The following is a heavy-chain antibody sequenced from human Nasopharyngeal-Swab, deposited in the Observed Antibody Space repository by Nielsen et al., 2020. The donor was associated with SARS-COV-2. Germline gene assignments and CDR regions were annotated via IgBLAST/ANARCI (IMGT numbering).Heavy chain of an antibody. Sequence: GGSLRLSCAASGFTFSDYYMSWIRQAPGKGLEWVSYISSSGSTIYYADSVKGRFTISRDNAKNSLYLQMNSLRAEDTAVYYCAPSVRGIRMYAFDIWGQGTMVTVSS. CDR2: ISSSGSTI. D-gene: IGHD3-10*02. CDR1: GFTFSDYY. J-gene: IGHJ3*02. V-gene: IGHV3-11*04. CDR3: APSVRGIRMYAFDI.